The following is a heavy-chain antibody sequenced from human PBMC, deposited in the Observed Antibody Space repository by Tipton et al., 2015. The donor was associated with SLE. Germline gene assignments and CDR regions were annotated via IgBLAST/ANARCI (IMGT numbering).Heavy chain of an antibody. J-gene: IGHJ4*02. D-gene: IGHD6-19*01. V-gene: IGHV3-30*18. CDR1: GFTFSNYG. CDR2: ISHNGIDK. Sequence: SLRLSCAASGFTFSNYGMHWVRQAPGKGLEWVSMISHNGIDKYYADSVKGRFTIYRHNSMQTLYLQMNSLRTEDTAVYYCAKDLAVKDYWGQGTLVTVSS. CDR3: AKDLAVKDY.